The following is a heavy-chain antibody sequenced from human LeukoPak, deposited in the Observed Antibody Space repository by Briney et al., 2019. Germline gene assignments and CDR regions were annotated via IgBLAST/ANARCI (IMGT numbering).Heavy chain of an antibody. Sequence: GGSLRLSCAASGFTFSSYSMNWVRQAPGKGREGGSSISSSSSYIYYADSVKGRFTISRDNPKTSLYLKMNSLRAEDTAVYYCAGPMGPAAIFGFDYWGQGTLVTVSS. CDR2: ISSSSSYI. CDR1: GFTFSSYS. D-gene: IGHD2-2*01. V-gene: IGHV3-21*01. J-gene: IGHJ4*02. CDR3: AGPMGPAAIFGFDY.